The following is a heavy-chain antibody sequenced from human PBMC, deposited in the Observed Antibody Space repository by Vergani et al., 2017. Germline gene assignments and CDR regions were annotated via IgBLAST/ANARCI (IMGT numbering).Heavy chain of an antibody. V-gene: IGHV3-9*01. CDR2: INWNSDSI. D-gene: IGHD6-13*01. CDR3: VKDIAASGNYWYFDL. CDR1: GFTFDDYA. J-gene: IGHJ2*01. Sequence: EVQLVESGGGLVQPGRSLRLSCAASGFTFDDYAMHCVRPAPGKGLEWVSGINWNSDSIAYADSVKGRFTISRDNAKNSLYLQMNSLRAEDTALYYCVKDIAASGNYWYFDLWGRGTLVTVSS.